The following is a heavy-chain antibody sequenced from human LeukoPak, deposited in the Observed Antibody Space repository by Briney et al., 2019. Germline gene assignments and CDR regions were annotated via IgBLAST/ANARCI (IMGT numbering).Heavy chain of an antibody. CDR3: AREGSPGYCSGGSCPLDY. Sequence: ASVKVSCKASGYTFTSYDITWVRQAPGQGLEWMGWISAHSGYTKYAQKLQGRVTMTSDTSTSAAYMELRSLRSDDTAVYYCAREGSPGYCSGGSCPLDYWGQGTLVTVSS. CDR1: GYTFTSYD. CDR2: ISAHSGYT. D-gene: IGHD2-15*01. V-gene: IGHV1-18*01. J-gene: IGHJ4*02.